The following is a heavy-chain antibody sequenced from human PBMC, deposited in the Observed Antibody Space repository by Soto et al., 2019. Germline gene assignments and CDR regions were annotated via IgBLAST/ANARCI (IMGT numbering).Heavy chain of an antibody. D-gene: IGHD3-3*01. CDR2: IRSKANSYAT. Sequence: PGGSLRLSCAASGSTFSGSAMHWVRQASGKGLEWVGRIRSKANSYATAYAASVKGRFTISRDDSKNTAYLQMNSLKTEDTAVYYCTRLLAFDIWGQGTMVTVSS. V-gene: IGHV3-73*01. J-gene: IGHJ3*02. CDR3: TRLLAFDI. CDR1: GSTFSGSA.